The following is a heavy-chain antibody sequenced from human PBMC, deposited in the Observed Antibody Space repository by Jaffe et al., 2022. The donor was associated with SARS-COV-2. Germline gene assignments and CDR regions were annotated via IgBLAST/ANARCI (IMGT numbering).Heavy chain of an antibody. J-gene: IGHJ3*02. V-gene: IGHV3-23*01. CDR1: GFTFSSYA. D-gene: IGHD6-19*01. CDR2: ISGSGGST. Sequence: EVQLLESGGGLVQPGGSLRLSCAASGFTFSSYAMSWVRQAPGKGLEWVSAISGSGGSTYYADSVKGRFTISRDNSKNTLYLQMNSLRAEDTAVYYCAKDGPNSSGWYKPLDAFDIWGQGTMVTVSS. CDR3: AKDGPNSSGWYKPLDAFDI.